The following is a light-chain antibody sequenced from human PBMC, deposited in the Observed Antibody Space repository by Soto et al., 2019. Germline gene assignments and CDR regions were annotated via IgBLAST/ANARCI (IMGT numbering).Light chain of an antibody. J-gene: IGKJ4*01. CDR2: GAS. Sequence: EIVLTQSPGTLSLSPGEGATLSCRASQSVSSSYLAWYQQKPGQAPRLLIYGASSRATGIPDRFSGSGAGTDFTLIISRLEPEDVEVYYLQQYGSSPLTFGGGTKVEIK. V-gene: IGKV3-20*01. CDR1: QSVSSSY. CDR3: QQYGSSPLT.